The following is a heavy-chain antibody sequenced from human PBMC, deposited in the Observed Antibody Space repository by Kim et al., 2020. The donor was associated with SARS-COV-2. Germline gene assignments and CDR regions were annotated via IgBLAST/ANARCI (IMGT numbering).Heavy chain of an antibody. J-gene: IGHJ5*02. CDR1: GFTFSSYG. D-gene: IGHD4-17*01. CDR3: AREHGDYVEDNWFDP. CDR2: IWYDGSNK. Sequence: GGSLRLSCAASGFTFSSYGMHWVRQAPGKGLEWVAVIWYDGSNKYYADSVKGRFTISRDNSKNTLYLQMNSLRAEDTAVYYCAREHGDYVEDNWFDPWGQGTLVTVSS. V-gene: IGHV3-33*01.